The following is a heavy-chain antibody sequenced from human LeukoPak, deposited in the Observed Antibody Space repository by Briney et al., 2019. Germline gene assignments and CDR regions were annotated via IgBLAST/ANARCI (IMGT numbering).Heavy chain of an antibody. CDR2: IYHSGST. CDR3: ARAKYYGSGSLIDY. V-gene: IGHV4-38-2*02. CDR1: GYSISSGYY. J-gene: IGHJ4*02. Sequence: PSETLSLTCTVSGYSISSGYYWGWIRQPPVKGLEWIGSIYHSGSTYYNPSLKSRVTISVDTSKNQFSLKLSSVTAADTAVYYCARAKYYGSGSLIDYWGQGTLVTVSS. D-gene: IGHD3-10*01.